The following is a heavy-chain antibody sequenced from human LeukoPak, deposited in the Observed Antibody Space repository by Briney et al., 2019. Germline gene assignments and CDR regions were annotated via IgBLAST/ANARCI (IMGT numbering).Heavy chain of an antibody. CDR3: ARDGGLSFDY. D-gene: IGHD3-16*01. V-gene: IGHV1-46*01. CDR1: GYTFTSNY. J-gene: IGHJ4*02. CDR2: ISPSGGST. Sequence: ASVKVSCKAFGYTFTSNYMHWVRQAPGQGPEWMGVISPSGGSTTYAQKFQGRVTLTRDMSTSTDYLELSSLRSEDTAVYYCARDGGLSFDYWGQGTLVTVSS.